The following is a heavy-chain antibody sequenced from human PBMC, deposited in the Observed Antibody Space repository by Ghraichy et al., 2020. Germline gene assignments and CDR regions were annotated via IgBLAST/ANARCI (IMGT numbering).Heavy chain of an antibody. V-gene: IGHV3-11*01. CDR2: ISGRGIIV. J-gene: IGHJ5*02. Sequence: SCAASGFTFNDYYISWIRQAPGKGLEWLSYISGRGIIVYYADTVKGRFITSRDNAEKSVYLQVNALRAEDTAVYYCARAWCVGDYRVRWGPDSWGRVTLDTVSS. CDR1: GFTFNDYY. D-gene: IGHD2-21*02. CDR3: ARAWCVGDYRVRWGPDS.